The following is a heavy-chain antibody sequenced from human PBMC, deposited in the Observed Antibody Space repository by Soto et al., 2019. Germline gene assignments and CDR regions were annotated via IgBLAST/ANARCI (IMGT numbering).Heavy chain of an antibody. CDR1: GFTFSSYA. Sequence: EVQLLESGGGLVQPGGSLRLSCAASGFTFSSYAMSWVRQAPGKGLEWVSAISSSGGSTYYADSVKGRFTISRDNSKNTLYLQMNSLRAEDTAVYYCAKTHVYSSGIDYWGQGTLVTVSS. CDR2: ISSSGGST. D-gene: IGHD6-19*01. V-gene: IGHV3-23*01. CDR3: AKTHVYSSGIDY. J-gene: IGHJ4*02.